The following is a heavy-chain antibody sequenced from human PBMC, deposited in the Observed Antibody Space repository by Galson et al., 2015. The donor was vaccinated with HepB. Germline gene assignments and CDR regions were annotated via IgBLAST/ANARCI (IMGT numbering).Heavy chain of an antibody. CDR3: TRPLNPRGWYRGTDY. CDR2: IRSTSRTK. D-gene: IGHD6-19*01. V-gene: IGHV3-48*02. J-gene: IGHJ4*02. CDR1: GFPFHNYK. Sequence: SLRLSCSASGFPFHNYKLNWVRQAPGKGLEWISYIRSTSRTKNYADSVEGRFTISRDNAKNSLYLQMNSLRDEDTAVYYCTRPLNPRGWYRGTDYWGQGTLVTVSS.